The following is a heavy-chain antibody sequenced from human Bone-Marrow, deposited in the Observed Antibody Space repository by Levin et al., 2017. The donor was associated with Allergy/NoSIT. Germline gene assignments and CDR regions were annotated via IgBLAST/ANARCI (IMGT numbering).Heavy chain of an antibody. V-gene: IGHV4-34*01. Sequence: PSETLSLTCAVYGGSFSGYYWSWIRQPPGKGLEWIGEINHSGSTNYNPSLKSRVTISVDTSKNQFSLKLSSVTAADTAVYYCARGPDYGDYWGYFDYWGQGTLVTVSS. CDR1: GGSFSGYY. D-gene: IGHD4-17*01. CDR2: INHSGST. CDR3: ARGPDYGDYWGYFDY. J-gene: IGHJ4*02.